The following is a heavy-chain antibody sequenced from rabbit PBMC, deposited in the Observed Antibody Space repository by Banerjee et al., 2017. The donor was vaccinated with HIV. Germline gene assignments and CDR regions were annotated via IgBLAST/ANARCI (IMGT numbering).Heavy chain of an antibody. Sequence: QEQLEESGGDLVKHGASLTLTCTAAGFSFSRRDFIWWVRQAPGQGLEWIGCIYITGGITWYASWVNGRFTISKTSSTTVTLQMTSLTGADTATYFCARESDDSTVYSDLWGPVSLVTVS. CDR2: IYITGGIT. CDR3: ARESDDSTVYSDL. CDR1: GFSFSRRDF. D-gene: IGHD7-1*01. J-gene: IGHJ4*01. V-gene: IGHV1S45*01.